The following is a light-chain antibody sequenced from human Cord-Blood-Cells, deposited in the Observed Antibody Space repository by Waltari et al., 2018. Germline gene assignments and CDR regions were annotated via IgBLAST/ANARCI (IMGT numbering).Light chain of an antibody. CDR2: GAS. CDR3: QQYNNWPPWT. Sequence: EIEMTQSPATLSVSPGERATLSCRASQGVSSNLAWYQQNHGQAPRLLIYGASTRATGIPARVSGSGSGTEFTLTISSLQSGDFAVYYCQQYNNWPPWTFGQGTKVEIK. CDR1: QGVSSN. V-gene: IGKV3-15*01. J-gene: IGKJ1*01.